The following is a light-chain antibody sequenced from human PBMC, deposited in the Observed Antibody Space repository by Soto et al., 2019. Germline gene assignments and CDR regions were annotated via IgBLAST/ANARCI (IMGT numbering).Light chain of an antibody. CDR1: SSNIGNNT. Sequence: QSVLTQPPSASGTPGQRITISCSGSSSNIGNNTVNWYQHHPGTAPKLLIYSNHQRPSGVLDRFSGSKSGTSASLAISGLQSEDEADYYCAAWDDSLNGFMFGGGTKLTVL. CDR2: SNH. J-gene: IGLJ3*02. CDR3: AAWDDSLNGFM. V-gene: IGLV1-44*01.